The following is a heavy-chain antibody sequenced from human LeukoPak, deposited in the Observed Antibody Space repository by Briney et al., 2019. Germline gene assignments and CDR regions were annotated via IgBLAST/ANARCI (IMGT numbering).Heavy chain of an antibody. CDR3: ARLHSAVYYGDAFDI. D-gene: IGHD3-10*01. CDR2: IKEDGSKK. V-gene: IGHV3-7*03. J-gene: IGHJ3*02. Sequence: TGGSLRLSCAVSGFSFSSYWMTWVRQAPGKGLEWVAKIKEDGSKKYYVDSVKGRFTVSRDNVKNSLFLQMNSLRAEDTAAYYCARLHSAVYYGDAFDIWGQGTMVTVSS. CDR1: GFSFSSYW.